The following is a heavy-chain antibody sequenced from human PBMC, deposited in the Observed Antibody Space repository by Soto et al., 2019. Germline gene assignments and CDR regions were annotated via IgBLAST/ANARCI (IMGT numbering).Heavy chain of an antibody. CDR1: GFAFTKYD. D-gene: IGHD3-3*01. Sequence: QVQLVESGGGVVQPGGSQRLSCAASGFAFTKYDMHWLRQAPGKGLEWVAGISYDRSKKNYGDSVQGRFTISRDNSKNTLVLEANSLTREDTAVYYCGREVKTTFGPETSSGHFDSWGQGTLLTVSS. CDR3: GREVKTTFGPETSSGHFDS. CDR2: ISYDRSKK. V-gene: IGHV3-30*03. J-gene: IGHJ4*02.